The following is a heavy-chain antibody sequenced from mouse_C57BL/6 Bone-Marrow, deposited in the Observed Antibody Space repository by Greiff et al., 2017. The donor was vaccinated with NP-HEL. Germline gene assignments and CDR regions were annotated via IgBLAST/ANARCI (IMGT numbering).Heavy chain of an antibody. D-gene: IGHD3-2*02. CDR3: TRCSPDSSGYGGFAY. J-gene: IGHJ3*01. V-gene: IGHV1-15*01. CDR2: IDPETGGT. CDR1: GYTFTDYE. Sequence: QVQLQQSGAELVRPGASVTLSCKASGYTFTDYEMHWVKQTPVHGLEWIGAIDPETGGTAYNQKFKGKAILTADKSSSTAYMELRSLTSEDSAVYYCTRCSPDSSGYGGFAYWGQGTLVTVSA.